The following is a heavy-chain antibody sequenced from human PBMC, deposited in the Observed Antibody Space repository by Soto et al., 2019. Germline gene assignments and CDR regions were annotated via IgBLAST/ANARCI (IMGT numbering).Heavy chain of an antibody. Sequence: SETLSLTCTVSGGSISSSSYYWGWIRQPPGKGLEWIGSIYYSGSTYYNPSLKSRVTISVDTSKNQFSLKLSSVTAADTAVYYCARLLVPAANYNWFDPWGQGTLVTVS. V-gene: IGHV4-39*01. J-gene: IGHJ5*02. CDR2: IYYSGST. CDR1: GGSISSSSYY. CDR3: ARLLVPAANYNWFDP. D-gene: IGHD2-2*01.